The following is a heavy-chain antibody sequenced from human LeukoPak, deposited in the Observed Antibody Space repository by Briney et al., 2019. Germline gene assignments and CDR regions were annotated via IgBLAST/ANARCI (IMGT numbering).Heavy chain of an antibody. CDR1: GFTFSSYA. CDR3: AKGGFGELLRFDP. D-gene: IGHD3-10*01. J-gene: IGHJ5*02. V-gene: IGHV3-23*01. CDR2: ISGRGGST. Sequence: GGSLRLSCAASGFTFSSYAMSWVRQAPGKGLEWVSAISGRGGSTFYADSVKGRFTISRDNSKNPLYLQMNSLRAEDTAVYYCAKGGFGELLRFDPWGQGTLVTVSS.